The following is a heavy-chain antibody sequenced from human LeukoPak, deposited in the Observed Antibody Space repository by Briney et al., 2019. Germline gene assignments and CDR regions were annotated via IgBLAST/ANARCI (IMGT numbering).Heavy chain of an antibody. V-gene: IGHV6-1*01. J-gene: IGHJ6*02. CDR1: GDSVSSSSAS. D-gene: IGHD2-15*01. Sequence: SQTLSLTCAISGDSVSSSSASWNWIRQSPSRGLEWLGRTYYRSKWYNEYAVSVKSRISINPDTSKNQFCPQLNSVTPEDTAVYYCTRAVGFDNGMDVWGQGTTVTVSS. CDR3: TRAVGFDNGMDV. CDR2: TYYRSKWYN.